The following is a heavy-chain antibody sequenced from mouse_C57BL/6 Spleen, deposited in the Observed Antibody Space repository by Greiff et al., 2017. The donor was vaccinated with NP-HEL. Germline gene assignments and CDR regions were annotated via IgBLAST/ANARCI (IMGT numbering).Heavy chain of an antibody. D-gene: IGHD2-3*01. J-gene: IGHJ4*01. CDR3: ATYDGPMDY. CDR2: IDPSDSET. CDR1: GYTFTSYW. Sequence: QVQLKQPGAELVRPGSSVKLSCKASGYTFTSYWMHWVKQRPIQGLEWIGNIDPSDSETHYNQKFKDKATLTVDKSSSTAYMQLSSLTSEDSAVYYCATYDGPMDYWGQGTSVTVSS. V-gene: IGHV1-52*01.